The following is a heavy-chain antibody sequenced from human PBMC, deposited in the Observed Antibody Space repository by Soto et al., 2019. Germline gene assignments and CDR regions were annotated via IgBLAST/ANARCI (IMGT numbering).Heavy chain of an antibody. V-gene: IGHV4-39*01. Sequence: SETLSLTCTVSGGSINSSSYYWGWIRQRPGKGLEWIGTIYYSGTTYYNPSLKSRVTMSVDRSKNQFSLKVNSVTAADTAVYYRATRGAVTVSPLDSWGQGTLVTVSS. J-gene: IGHJ4*02. D-gene: IGHD2-21*02. CDR3: ATRGAVTVSPLDS. CDR1: GGSINSSSYY. CDR2: IYYSGTT.